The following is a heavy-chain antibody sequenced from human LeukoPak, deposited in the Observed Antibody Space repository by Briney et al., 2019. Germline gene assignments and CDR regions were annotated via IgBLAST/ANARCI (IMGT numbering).Heavy chain of an antibody. CDR1: GYTLTELS. Sequence: ASVKVSCKVSGYTLTELSMHWVRQAPGQGLEWMGWINPNSGGTNYAQKFQGRVTMTRDTSISTAYMELSRLRSDDTAVYYCARTHGPFYDYYGMDVWGQGTTVTVSS. CDR2: INPNSGGT. CDR3: ARTHGPFYDYYGMDV. J-gene: IGHJ6*02. V-gene: IGHV1-2*02. D-gene: IGHD3-3*02.